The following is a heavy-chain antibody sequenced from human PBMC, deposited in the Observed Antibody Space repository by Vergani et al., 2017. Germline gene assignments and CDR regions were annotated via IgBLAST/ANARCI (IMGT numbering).Heavy chain of an antibody. CDR3: ARYRIALGEDAFDI. Sequence: QVQLQESGPGLVKPSETLSLTCTVSGGSISNYYWSWIRQPAGKGLEWIGRIYTSGSTNYNPSLKSRVTISVDTSKNQFSLKLTSVTAADTAVYYCARYRIALGEDAFDIWGRGTMVAVSS. CDR2: IYTSGST. J-gene: IGHJ3*02. D-gene: IGHD3-10*01. V-gene: IGHV4-4*07. CDR1: GGSISNYY.